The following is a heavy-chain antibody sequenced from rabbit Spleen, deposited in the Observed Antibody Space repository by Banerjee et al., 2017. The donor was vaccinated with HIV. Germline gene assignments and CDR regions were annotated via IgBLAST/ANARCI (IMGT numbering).Heavy chain of an antibody. CDR1: GFSFSSSYD. D-gene: IGHD4-1*01. Sequence: QEQLVESGGGLVQPEGSLTLTCTASGFSFSSSYDMCWVRQAPGKGLEWIGIIYAAKGSTDYASWVNGRFTISSDNAQSTVDLKMTSLTAADTATYFCARAIVPWLGLTRLDLWGQGTLVTVS. J-gene: IGHJ3*01. CDR3: ARAIVPWLGLTRLDL. V-gene: IGHV1S47*01. CDR2: IYAAKGST.